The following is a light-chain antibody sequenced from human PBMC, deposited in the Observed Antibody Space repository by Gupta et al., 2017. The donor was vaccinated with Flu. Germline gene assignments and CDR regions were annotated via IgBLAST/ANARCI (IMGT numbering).Light chain of an antibody. CDR3: QYYASSNLYVV. J-gene: IGLJ2*01. CDR2: EED. CDR1: SGSIDNNY. Sequence: NFMLTQPHSVSASPGKTVTISCTRSSGSIDNNYVQWYQQRTGSSPTTVIYEEDQRPSGVPDRFSGAIERSSNYDSRTLSGLKTEDEADDDCQYYASSNLYVVFGGGTKMTV. V-gene: IGLV6-57*01.